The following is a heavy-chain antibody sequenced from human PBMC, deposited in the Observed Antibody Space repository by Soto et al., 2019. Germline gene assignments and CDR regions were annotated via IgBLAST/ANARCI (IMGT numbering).Heavy chain of an antibody. CDR1: GFTFSSYA. Sequence: GGSLRLSCAASGFTFSSYAMSWVRQAPGKGLEWVSAISGSGGSTNYADSVKGRFTISRDNSKNTLYRQMNSLRAEDTAVYYCAKREEMTTVGYYWGQGTLVTVSS. V-gene: IGHV3-23*01. D-gene: IGHD4-4*01. CDR2: ISGSGGST. CDR3: AKREEMTTVGYY. J-gene: IGHJ4*02.